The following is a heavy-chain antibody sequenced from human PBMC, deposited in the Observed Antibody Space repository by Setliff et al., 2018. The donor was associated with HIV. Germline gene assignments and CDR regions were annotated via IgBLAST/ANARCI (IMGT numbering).Heavy chain of an antibody. J-gene: IGHJ1*01. CDR1: GASMSSFF. V-gene: IGHV4-59*01. Sequence: PSETLSLTCTVPGASMSSFFWTWIRQSPGKGLEWIAFIYYSGSANYNSALRSRVTISVDTSNNQFSLKMNSVTAADTAVYYCASLGYCSSPNCYYQYFQHWGQGTLVTVSS. CDR2: IYYSGSA. D-gene: IGHD2-2*01. CDR3: ASLGYCSSPNCYYQYFQH.